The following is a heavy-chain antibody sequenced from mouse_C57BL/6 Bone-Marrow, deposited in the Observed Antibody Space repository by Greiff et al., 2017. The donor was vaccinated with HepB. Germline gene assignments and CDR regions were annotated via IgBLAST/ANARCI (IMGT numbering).Heavy chain of an antibody. Sequence: EVKVVDSGAELVRPGASVKLSCTASGFNIKDYYMHWVKQRPEQGLEWIGRIDPEDGDTEYAPKFQGKATMTADTSSNTAYLQLSSLTSEDTAVYYCTFYYGSSTPYWYFDVWGTGTTVTVSS. CDR2: IDPEDGDT. CDR3: TFYYGSSTPYWYFDV. V-gene: IGHV14-1*01. J-gene: IGHJ1*03. D-gene: IGHD1-1*01. CDR1: GFNIKDYY.